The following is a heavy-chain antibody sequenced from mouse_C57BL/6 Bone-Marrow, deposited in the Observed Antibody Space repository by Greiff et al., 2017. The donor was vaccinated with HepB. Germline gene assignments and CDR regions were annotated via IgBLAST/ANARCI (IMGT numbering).Heavy chain of an antibody. CDR1: GYSITSDY. V-gene: IGHV3-8*01. J-gene: IGHJ2*01. CDR3: ARDSSGYFDY. Sequence: EVQRVESGPGLAKPSQTLSLTCSVTGYSITSDYWNWIRKFTVNKLEYMGYISYSGSTYYNPSLKSRISIMRDTSKNQYYLQLNSVTNEDTATYYCARDSSGYFDYWGQGTTLTVSS. CDR2: ISYSGST. D-gene: IGHD3-2*02.